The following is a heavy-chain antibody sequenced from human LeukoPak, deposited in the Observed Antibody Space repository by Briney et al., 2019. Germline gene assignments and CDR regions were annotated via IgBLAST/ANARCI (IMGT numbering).Heavy chain of an antibody. CDR2: IWYDGSNK. D-gene: IGHD3-10*01. CDR1: GFTFSNYG. Sequence: GRSLRLSCAASGFTFSNYGMHWVRQAPGKGLEWVAVIWYDGSNKYYADSVRSRFTISRDNSKNTVYLHMNSLKAEDTAVYYCARDASRYYFGSGSFDGLDYWGQGTLVTVSS. CDR3: ARDASRYYFGSGSFDGLDY. V-gene: IGHV3-33*01. J-gene: IGHJ4*02.